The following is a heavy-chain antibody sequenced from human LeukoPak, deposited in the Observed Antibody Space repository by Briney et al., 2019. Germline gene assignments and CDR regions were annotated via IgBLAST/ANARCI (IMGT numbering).Heavy chain of an antibody. V-gene: IGHV4-34*01. D-gene: IGHD4-17*01. J-gene: IGHJ4*02. CDR1: GVSLSTYY. CDR3: ARQLYGSDY. Sequence: SETLSLTCDVSGVSLSTYYWSWIRQSPEKGLEWIGEVNHSGYTNYTPSLKGRVTISVDTSKNQFSLKLSSVTAADTAVYYCARQLYGSDYWGQGTLVTVSS. CDR2: VNHSGYT.